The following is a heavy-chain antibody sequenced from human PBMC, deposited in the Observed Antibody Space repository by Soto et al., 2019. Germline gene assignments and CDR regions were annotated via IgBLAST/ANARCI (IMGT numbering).Heavy chain of an antibody. CDR1: GFTFGSHG. Sequence: QVQLVESGGGVVQPGGSLRLTCVASGFTFGSHGMHWVRQAPGKGLEWVAVISYDETNEHYVDSVKGRFTISRDNSKSILYLQMNRLRPEDTAVYKCAKDLRTTISDYGMDVWGQGTTVTVSS. CDR2: ISYDETNE. CDR3: AKDLRTTISDYGMDV. J-gene: IGHJ6*02. V-gene: IGHV3-30*18.